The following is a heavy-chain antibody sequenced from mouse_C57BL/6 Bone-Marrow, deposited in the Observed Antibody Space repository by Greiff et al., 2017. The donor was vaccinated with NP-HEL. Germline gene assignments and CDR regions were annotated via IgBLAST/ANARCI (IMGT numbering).Heavy chain of an antibody. CDR3: ARLGSYFDY. Sequence: QVQLQQPGAELVMPGASVKLSCKASGYTFTSYWMHWVKQRPGQGLEWIGEIDPSDSYTNSNPKFKGKSTLTVDQSSRTAYMQLSSLTSEDSAVYYCARLGSYFDYWGQGTTLTVSS. V-gene: IGHV1-69*01. J-gene: IGHJ2*01. CDR2: IDPSDSYT. D-gene: IGHD4-1*01. CDR1: GYTFTSYW.